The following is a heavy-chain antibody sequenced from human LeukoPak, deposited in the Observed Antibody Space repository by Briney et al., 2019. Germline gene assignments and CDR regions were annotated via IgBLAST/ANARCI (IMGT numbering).Heavy chain of an antibody. CDR3: AREGYSSGWYPGWFDP. CDR1: GFTFSDYY. Sequence: GGSPRLSCAASGFTFSDYYMSWIRQAPGKGLEWVSYISSSGSTICYADSVKGRFTISRDNAKNSLYLQMNSLRAEDKAVYYCAREGYSSGWYPGWFDPWGQGTLVTVSS. V-gene: IGHV3-11*01. J-gene: IGHJ5*02. CDR2: ISSSGSTI. D-gene: IGHD6-19*01.